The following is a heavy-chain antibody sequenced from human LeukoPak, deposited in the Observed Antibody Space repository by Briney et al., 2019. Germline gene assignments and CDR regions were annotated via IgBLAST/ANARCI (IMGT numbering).Heavy chain of an antibody. D-gene: IGHD2-2*01. CDR2: ISRSSSTI. Sequence: PGGSLRLSCAASGFTFSSYSMNWVRQAPGKGLEWVSYISRSSSTIYYADSVKGRFTISRDNAKNSLYLQMNSLRAEDTAVYYCARGNEDIVVVPALDWFDPWGQGTLVTVSS. CDR1: GFTFSSYS. J-gene: IGHJ5*02. CDR3: ARGNEDIVVVPALDWFDP. V-gene: IGHV3-48*01.